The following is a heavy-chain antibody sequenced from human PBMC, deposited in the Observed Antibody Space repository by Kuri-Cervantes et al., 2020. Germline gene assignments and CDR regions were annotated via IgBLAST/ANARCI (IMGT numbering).Heavy chain of an antibody. D-gene: IGHD7-27*01. J-gene: IGHJ6*02. CDR3: AKPLLTTGDSRYYYGMDV. Sequence: GESLKISCAASGFTFDDYGMSWVRQAPGKGLEWVSGINWTGGSTGYADSVKGRFTISRDNSKNTLYLQMNSLRAEDTAVYYCAKPLLTTGDSRYYYGMDVWGQGTTVTVSS. CDR2: INWTGGST. CDR1: GFTFDDYG. V-gene: IGHV3-20*04.